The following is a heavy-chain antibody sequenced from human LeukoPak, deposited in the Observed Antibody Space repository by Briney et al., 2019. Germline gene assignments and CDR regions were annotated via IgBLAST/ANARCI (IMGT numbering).Heavy chain of an antibody. CDR2: IIPILGIA. Sequence: SVKVSCKASGGTFSSYAISWVRQALGQGLEWMGRIIPILGIANYAQKFQGRVTIAADKSTSTAYMELSSLRSEDTAVYYCARDLYSSSWFFTWGQGTLVTVSS. CDR3: ARDLYSSSWFFT. CDR1: GGTFSSYA. J-gene: IGHJ5*02. D-gene: IGHD6-13*01. V-gene: IGHV1-69*04.